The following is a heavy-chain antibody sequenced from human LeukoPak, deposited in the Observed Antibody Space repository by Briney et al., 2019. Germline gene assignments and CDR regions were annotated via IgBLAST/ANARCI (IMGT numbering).Heavy chain of an antibody. CDR3: AKGYSGPGGALNI. V-gene: IGHV3-9*01. Sequence: GGSLRLSCAASGFSFDDYAMHWVRQGPGEGLEWVSGISWNSGSIGYADSVKGRFTISRDNARNSLYLQMNSLRAEDTALYYCAKGYSGPGGALNIWGQGTMVTVSS. J-gene: IGHJ3*02. CDR2: ISWNSGSI. CDR1: GFSFDDYA. D-gene: IGHD2-15*01.